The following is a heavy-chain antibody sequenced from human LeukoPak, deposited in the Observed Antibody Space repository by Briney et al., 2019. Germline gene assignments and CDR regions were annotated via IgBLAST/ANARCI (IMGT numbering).Heavy chain of an antibody. CDR1: GFTFSSYS. Sequence: GSLRLSCAASGFTFSSYSMNWVRQAPGKGLEWVSSISSSNNYIYYADSVKGRFTISRDNSKNTLFLQMNSLRAEDAAVYYCAKDRQDYGAHWGQGALVTVSS. CDR2: ISSSNNYI. CDR3: AKDRQDYGAH. D-gene: IGHD4/OR15-4a*01. J-gene: IGHJ4*02. V-gene: IGHV3-21*04.